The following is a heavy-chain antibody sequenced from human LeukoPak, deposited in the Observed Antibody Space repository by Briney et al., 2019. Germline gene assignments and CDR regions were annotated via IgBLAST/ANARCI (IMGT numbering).Heavy chain of an antibody. CDR2: IHTTGTT. CDR1: IGSINNHY. J-gene: IGHJ2*01. V-gene: IGHV4-4*09. Sequence: PSETLSLTCTVSIGSINNHYWSWIRQPPGGGLEWIGYIHTTGTTNYNPSLESRVTISVDTSSDQFSLKLSSVTAADTAVYYCVRLMVKFAYGSNWDWYFDLWGRGTPVTVSP. D-gene: IGHD6-13*01. CDR3: VRLMVKFAYGSNWDWYFDL.